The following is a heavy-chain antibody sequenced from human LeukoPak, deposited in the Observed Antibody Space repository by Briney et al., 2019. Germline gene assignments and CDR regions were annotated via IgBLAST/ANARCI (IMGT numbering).Heavy chain of an antibody. V-gene: IGHV4-31*03. Sequence: SETLSLTCTVSGGSISSGGYYWSWIRQHPGKGLEWIGYIYYSGSTYYNPSLKSRVTISVDTSKNQFSLKLSSVTAADTAVYYCARSAFGDYFDYWGQGTLVTVSS. CDR1: GGSISSGGYY. J-gene: IGHJ4*02. D-gene: IGHD3-10*01. CDR3: ARSAFGDYFDY. CDR2: IYYSGST.